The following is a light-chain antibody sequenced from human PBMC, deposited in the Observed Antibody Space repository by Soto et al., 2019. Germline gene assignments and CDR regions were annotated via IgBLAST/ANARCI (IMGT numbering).Light chain of an antibody. CDR1: SSNIATKS. J-gene: IGLJ1*01. V-gene: IGLV1-44*01. CDR2: SNS. CDR3: AAWDDSLNARYV. Sequence: QSALTQPPSASGTPGQRVTISCSGSSSNIATKSVNWYQQLPGTAPKLLIYSNSQRSSGVPDRFSGSKSGTSASLAIRGLQSEDEADYYCAAWDDSLNARYVFGTVTKVTVL.